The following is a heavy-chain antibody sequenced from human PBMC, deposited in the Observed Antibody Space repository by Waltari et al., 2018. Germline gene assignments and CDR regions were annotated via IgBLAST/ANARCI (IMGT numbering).Heavy chain of an antibody. V-gene: IGHV3-7*01. D-gene: IGHD1-7*01. CDR3: TRGGNSLWDY. Sequence: EVQLVESGGGLVQPGGSLSRPCAASGFPFSTVWMHWVRQAPGKGLEWVANIKQDGSVKYYLDSVKGRFTISRDNAKNSLYLQMNSLRAEDTAVYYCTRGGNSLWDYWGQGTLVTVSS. CDR1: GFPFSTVW. J-gene: IGHJ4*02. CDR2: IKQDGSVK.